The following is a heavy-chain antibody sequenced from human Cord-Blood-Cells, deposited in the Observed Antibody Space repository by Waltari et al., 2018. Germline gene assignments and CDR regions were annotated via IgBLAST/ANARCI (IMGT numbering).Heavy chain of an antibody. CDR1: GGSISSSSYY. J-gene: IGHJ3*02. CDR2: IYYSGST. Sequence: QLQLQESGPGLVTPSETLSLTCTVSGGSISSSSYYWGWIRQPPGKGLGWIGSIYYSGSTYDNPSLKNRVTISVDTSKTQFSRKLSSVTAADTAVYYCARRADAAFDIWGQGTMVTVSS. D-gene: IGHD1-26*01. CDR3: ARRADAAFDI. V-gene: IGHV4-39*01.